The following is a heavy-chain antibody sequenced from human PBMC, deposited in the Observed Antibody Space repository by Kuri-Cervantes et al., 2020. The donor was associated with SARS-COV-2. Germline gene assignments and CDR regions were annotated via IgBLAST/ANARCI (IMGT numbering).Heavy chain of an antibody. V-gene: IGHV3-74*01. CDR3: ARPTYGDYGEQDAFDI. D-gene: IGHD4-17*01. CDR1: GFTFSSYW. CDR2: INSDGSST. Sequence: GGSLRLSCAASGFTFSSYWMHWVRQAPGKGLVWVSRINSDGSSTSYADSVKGRFTISRDNAKNSLYLQMNSLRAEDTAVYYCARPTYGDYGEQDAFDIWGQGTTVTVSS. J-gene: IGHJ3*02.